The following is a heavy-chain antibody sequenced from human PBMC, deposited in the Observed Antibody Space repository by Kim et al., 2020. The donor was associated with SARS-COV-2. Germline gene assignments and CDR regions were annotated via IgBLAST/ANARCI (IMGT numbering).Heavy chain of an antibody. Sequence: ADSVRGRFTISRDNSKNTLYLQMNSLRAEDTAGYDWAKGAVAGLSNWFDPWGRGTLVTVSS. D-gene: IGHD6-19*01. J-gene: IGHJ5*02. V-gene: IGHV3-33*06. CDR3: AKGAVAGLSNWFDP.